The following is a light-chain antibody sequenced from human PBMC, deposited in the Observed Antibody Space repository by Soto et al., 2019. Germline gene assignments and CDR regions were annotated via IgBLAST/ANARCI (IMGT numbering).Light chain of an antibody. CDR2: DFT. Sequence: QSVLTQPRSVSGSPGQSVTISYTGTSSDVGRYDYVSWYQQHPGKAPKLIIYDFTKRPSGVPDLFSGSKSGNTASLTISGLQAEDEVDYCCCSYAGGYIFVFGTGTKVTVL. V-gene: IGLV2-11*01. CDR3: CSYAGGYIFV. CDR1: SSDVGRYDY. J-gene: IGLJ1*01.